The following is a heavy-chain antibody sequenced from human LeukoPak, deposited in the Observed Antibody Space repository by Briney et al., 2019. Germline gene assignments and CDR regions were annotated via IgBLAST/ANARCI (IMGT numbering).Heavy chain of an antibody. V-gene: IGHV3-23*01. Sequence: PGGSLRLSCAASGFTFRNYAMSWVRQAPGKGLEWVCTVTYSGVATYHADSVKGRFTISRDNSKNTLSLQMNSVRAEDTAIYYCAKHDYGDFTPSPFPIWGQGTLVTVSS. CDR1: GFTFRNYA. CDR2: VTYSGVAT. D-gene: IGHD4-17*01. J-gene: IGHJ4*02. CDR3: AKHDYGDFTPSPFPI.